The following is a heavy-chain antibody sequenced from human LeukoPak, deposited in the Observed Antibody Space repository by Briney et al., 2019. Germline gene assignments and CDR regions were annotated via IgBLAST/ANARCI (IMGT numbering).Heavy chain of an antibody. J-gene: IGHJ4*02. V-gene: IGHV3-20*04. CDR3: ARALEDILTGYFLLGPFDY. D-gene: IGHD3-9*01. CDR2: INWNGGST. CDR1: GFTFDDYG. Sequence: GGSLRLSCAASGFTFDDYGMSWVRQAPGKGLEWVSGINWNGGSTGYADSVKGRFTISRDNAKNSLYLQMNSLRAEDTAVYYCARALEDILTGYFLLGPFDYWGQGTLVTVSS.